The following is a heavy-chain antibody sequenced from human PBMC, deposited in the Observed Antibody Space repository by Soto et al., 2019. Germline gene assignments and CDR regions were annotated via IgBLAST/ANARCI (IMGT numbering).Heavy chain of an antibody. Sequence: GSLRLSCEASGFTFSNYNMNWVRQAPGKGLEWVSKISSSSSTIYYADSVKGRFTISRDSAKNSLYLQMNSLRDEDTAVYYCARDAYCGGDCYHYGMDVWGQGTTVTVSS. CDR2: ISSSSSTI. V-gene: IGHV3-48*02. J-gene: IGHJ6*02. D-gene: IGHD2-21*01. CDR3: ARDAYCGGDCYHYGMDV. CDR1: GFTFSNYN.